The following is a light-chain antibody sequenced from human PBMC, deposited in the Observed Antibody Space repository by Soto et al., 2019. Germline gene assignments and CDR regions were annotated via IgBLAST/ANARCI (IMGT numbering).Light chain of an antibody. Sequence: EIVLTQSPGTLSLSPGERATLCCRASQSISSTYLAWYQQKPGQAPRLLIYGASSRATDIPDRFSGSGSGTDFTLTISRLEPEDFAVYYCQEYGSSRTFGQGTKVEIK. V-gene: IGKV3-20*01. CDR1: QSISSTY. J-gene: IGKJ1*01. CDR3: QEYGSSRT. CDR2: GAS.